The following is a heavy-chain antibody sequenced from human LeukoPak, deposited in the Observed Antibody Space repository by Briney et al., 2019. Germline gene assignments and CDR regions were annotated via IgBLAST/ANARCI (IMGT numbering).Heavy chain of an antibody. CDR1: GYTFTSYG. CDR3: ARDRTPLYDFWSGQNYMDV. CDR2: ISAYNGNT. D-gene: IGHD3-3*01. V-gene: IGHV1-18*01. J-gene: IGHJ6*03. Sequence: GASVKVSCKASGYTFTSYGISWVRQAPGQGLEWMGWISAYNGNTNYAQKLQGRVTMTTDTSTSTAYMELRSLRSDDTAVYYCARDRTPLYDFWSGQNYMDVWGKGTTVTVSS.